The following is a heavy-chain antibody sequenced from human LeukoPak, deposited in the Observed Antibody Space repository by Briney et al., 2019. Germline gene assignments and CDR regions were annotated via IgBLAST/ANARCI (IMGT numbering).Heavy chain of an antibody. V-gene: IGHV3-74*01. CDR1: GFTFSSYW. CDR3: ARGEVYYYGSSGYYYYYYYMDV. CDR2: INSDGSST. Sequence: GGSLRLSCAASGFTFSSYWMHWVRQAPGKGLVWASRINSDGSSTSYADSVKGRFTISRDNAKNTLYLQMNSLRAEDTAVYYCARGEVYYYGSSGYYYYYYYMDVWGKGTTVTVSS. D-gene: IGHD3-22*01. J-gene: IGHJ6*03.